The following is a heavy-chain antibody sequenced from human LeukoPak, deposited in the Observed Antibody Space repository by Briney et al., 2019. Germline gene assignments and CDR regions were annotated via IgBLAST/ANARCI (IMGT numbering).Heavy chain of an antibody. CDR3: ARAYHSYYYGMDV. J-gene: IGHJ6*02. V-gene: IGHV4-39*07. D-gene: IGHD2-2*01. CDR2: IYYSGST. CDR1: GGSISSSSYY. Sequence: PSETLSLTCTVSGGSISSSSYYWGWIRQPPGKGLEWIGSIYYSGSTYYNPSLKSRVTISVDTSKNQFSLKLSSVTAADTAVYYCARAYHSYYYGMDVWGQGTTVTVSS.